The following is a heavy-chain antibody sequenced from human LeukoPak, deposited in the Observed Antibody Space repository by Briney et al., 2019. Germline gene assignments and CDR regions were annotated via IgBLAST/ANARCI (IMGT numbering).Heavy chain of an antibody. V-gene: IGHV4-38-2*02. J-gene: IGHJ4*02. Sequence: SETLSLPCTVSGYSISSGYYWGWIRQTPGKGLEWIGSIYHSGSTYYNPSLKSLVTISVDTSKNQFSLKLSSVTAADTAVYYCARVSAREVMVDYWGQGTLVTVSS. CDR3: ARVSAREVMVDY. CDR2: IYHSGST. D-gene: IGHD2-21*01. CDR1: GYSISSGYY.